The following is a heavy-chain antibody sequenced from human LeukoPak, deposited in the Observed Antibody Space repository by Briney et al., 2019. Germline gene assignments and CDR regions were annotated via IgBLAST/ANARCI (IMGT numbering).Heavy chain of an antibody. V-gene: IGHV4-39*01. D-gene: IGHD3-10*01. CDR1: GDSMDSSESF. J-gene: IGHJ4*02. CDR3: ASDRIWFGESTNEY. CDR2: ISHTGTT. Sequence: PSETLSLTCNVSGDSMDSSESFWGWIRQTPGTGLEWIATISHTGTTYYNTSLKSRVTISVDTSKDQFSLNLNSVTAADTAFYYCASDRIWFGESTNEYWGQGTLVTVSS.